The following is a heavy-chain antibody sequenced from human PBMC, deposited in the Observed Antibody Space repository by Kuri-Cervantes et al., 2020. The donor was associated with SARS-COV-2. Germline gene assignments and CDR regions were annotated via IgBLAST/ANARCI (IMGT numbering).Heavy chain of an antibody. CDR3: ARVPKIGHCSSTSCSGHAFDI. CDR1: GYTFPSYY. D-gene: IGHD2-2*01. CDR2: INPNSGGT. V-gene: IGHV1-2*02. Sequence: ASVKVSCKASGYTFPSYYMHWVRQAPGQGLEWMGWINPNSGGTNYAQKFQGRVTMTRDTSISTAYMELSRLRSDDTAVYYCARVPKIGHCSSTSCSGHAFDIWGQGTMVTVSS. J-gene: IGHJ3*02.